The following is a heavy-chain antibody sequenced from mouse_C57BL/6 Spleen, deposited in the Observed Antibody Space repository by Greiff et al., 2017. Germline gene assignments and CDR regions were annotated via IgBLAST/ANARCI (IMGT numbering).Heavy chain of an antibody. J-gene: IGHJ4*01. CDR2: ISSGSSTI. Sequence: EVNVVESGGGLVKPGGSLKLSCAASGFTFSDYGMHWVRQAPEKGLEWVAYISSGSSTIYYADTVKGRFTISRDNAKNTLFLQMTSLRSEDTAMYYCARPNDYGSRGYYAMDYWGQGTSVTVSS. V-gene: IGHV5-17*01. CDR3: ARPNDYGSRGYYAMDY. D-gene: IGHD1-1*01. CDR1: GFTFSDYG.